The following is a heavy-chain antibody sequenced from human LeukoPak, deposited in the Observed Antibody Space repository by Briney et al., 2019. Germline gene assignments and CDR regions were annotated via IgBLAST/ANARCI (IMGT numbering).Heavy chain of an antibody. D-gene: IGHD2-2*03. V-gene: IGHV3-9*01. CDR1: GFTFDSYA. CDR2: ISWNSGYI. J-gene: IGHJ5*02. Sequence: GRSLRLSCAASGFTFDSYAMHWVRQAPGKGLEWVSHISWNSGYIAYADSVKGRFTISRDNAKNSLYLQMNSLRAEDTAVYYCARDRGMDIVVVPAARRGWFDPWGQGTLVTVSS. CDR3: ARDRGMDIVVVPAARRGWFDP.